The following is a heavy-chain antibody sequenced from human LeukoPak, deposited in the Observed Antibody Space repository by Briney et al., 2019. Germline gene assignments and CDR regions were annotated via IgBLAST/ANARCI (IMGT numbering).Heavy chain of an antibody. V-gene: IGHV3-11*01. Sequence: GGSLRLSCAASGFTFSDYYMSWTRQAPGKGLEWISYIRSSGSTTYYADSVKGRFTISRDNAKNSLYLQMNSVRAEDTAVYYCARESLDTPYFDYWGQGTLVTVSS. CDR2: IRSSGSTT. CDR3: ARESLDTPYFDY. D-gene: IGHD3/OR15-3a*01. CDR1: GFTFSDYY. J-gene: IGHJ4*02.